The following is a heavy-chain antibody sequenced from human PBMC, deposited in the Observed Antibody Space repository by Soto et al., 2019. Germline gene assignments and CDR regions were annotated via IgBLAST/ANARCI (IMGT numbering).Heavy chain of an antibody. D-gene: IGHD3-10*01. CDR1: GFTVSSNY. CDR2: IYSGGST. V-gene: IGHV3-53*04. J-gene: IGHJ6*02. CDR3: ARWMVRGVISPHGMDV. Sequence: GGSLRLSCAASGFTVSSNYMSWVRQAPGKGLEWVSVIYSGGSTYYADSVKGRFTISRHNSKNTLYLQMNSLRAEDTAVYYCARWMVRGVISPHGMDVWGQGTTVTVSS.